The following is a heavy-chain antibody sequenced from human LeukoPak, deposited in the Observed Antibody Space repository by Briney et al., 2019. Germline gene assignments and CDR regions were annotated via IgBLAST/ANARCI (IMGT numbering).Heavy chain of an antibody. D-gene: IGHD6-13*01. CDR3: ARVTAAAY. V-gene: IGHV3-74*01. J-gene: IGHJ4*02. CDR1: GFTFSSYW. Sequence: PGGSLRLSCAASGFTFSSYWMHWVRQAPGEGLVWVSRINSDGSSTSYADSVKGRFTISRDNAKNTLYLQMNSLRAEDTAVYYCARVTAAAYWGQGTLVTVSS. CDR2: INSDGSST.